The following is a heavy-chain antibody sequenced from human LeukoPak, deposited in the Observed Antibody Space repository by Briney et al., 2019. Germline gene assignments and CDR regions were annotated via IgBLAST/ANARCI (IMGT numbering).Heavy chain of an antibody. CDR2: ISYDGSNK. V-gene: IGHV3-30*04. CDR1: GFTFSTYA. D-gene: IGHD2-15*01. J-gene: IGHJ4*02. CDR3: ARAYCSGGSCYFRYYFDY. Sequence: GGSLRLSCAASGFTFSTYAIHWVRQAPGKGLEWVAVISYDGSNKFYADSVKGRFTISRDNAKNSLYLQMNSLRAEDTAVYYCARAYCSGGSCYFRYYFDYWGQGTLVTVSS.